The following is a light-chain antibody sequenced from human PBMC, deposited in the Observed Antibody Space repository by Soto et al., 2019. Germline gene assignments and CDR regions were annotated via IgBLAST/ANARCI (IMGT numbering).Light chain of an antibody. CDR1: QSVSSN. CDR3: QQYNNCPPET. J-gene: IGKJ1*01. Sequence: EIVMTQSPATLSVSPGERATLSCRASQSVSSNLAWYQQKPGQAPRLLIYGASTRATGIPARFSGSGSGTEFTLTISGLQSEDFAVYYCQQYNNCPPETFGRGTKVEIK. CDR2: GAS. V-gene: IGKV3-15*01.